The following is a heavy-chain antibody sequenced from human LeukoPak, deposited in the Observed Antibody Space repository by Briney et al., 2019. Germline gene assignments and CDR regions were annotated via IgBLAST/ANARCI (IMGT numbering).Heavy chain of an antibody. CDR1: GFTFSSYS. Sequence: GGSLRLPCAASGFTFSSYSMNWVRQAPGKGLEWVSSISSSSSYIYYADSVKGRFTISRDNAKNSLYLQMNSLRAEDTAVYYCARQKFHSGSYGGGYFDYWGQGTLVTVSS. CDR3: ARQKFHSGSYGGGYFDY. D-gene: IGHD1-26*01. CDR2: ISSSSSYI. J-gene: IGHJ4*02. V-gene: IGHV3-21*01.